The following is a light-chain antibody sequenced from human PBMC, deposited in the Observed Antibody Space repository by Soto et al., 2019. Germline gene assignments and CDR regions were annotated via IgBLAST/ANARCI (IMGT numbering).Light chain of an antibody. CDR2: AAP. CDR1: QCISSD. Sequence: DIQLTQSPSFLSASVGDRVTITCRASQCISSDLAWYQQRPGKAPKFLLYAAPTLQSGVPSRLSGSGSGREFALTISSLQPEDFANYYCQQLKNYPLTFGGGTKVEI. J-gene: IGKJ4*01. CDR3: QQLKNYPLT. V-gene: IGKV1-9*01.